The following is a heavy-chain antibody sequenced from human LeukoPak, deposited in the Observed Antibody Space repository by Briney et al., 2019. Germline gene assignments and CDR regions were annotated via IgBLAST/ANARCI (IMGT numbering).Heavy chain of an antibody. J-gene: IGHJ5*02. V-gene: IGHV3-23*01. CDR1: GFTFSSYA. D-gene: IGHD5-12*01. CDR3: AKGYRNGFGA. Sequence: GGSLRLSCVASGFTFSSYALNWVRQTPGQGLEWVSTISGSGASTYYADAVRGRFTISRDNTRNTLQLQINSLRAQDTAGNYRAKGYRNGFGAWGQGTLVTVSS. CDR2: ISGSGAST.